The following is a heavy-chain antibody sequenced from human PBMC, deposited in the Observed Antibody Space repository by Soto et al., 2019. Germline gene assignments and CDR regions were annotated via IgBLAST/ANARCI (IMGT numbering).Heavy chain of an antibody. CDR2: INPSSGRT. D-gene: IGHD2-15*01. CDR3: ARDHNFGFILYAMDV. V-gene: IGHV1-46*01. Sequence: QVQLVQSGAEVKKPGASVRVSCKASGYTFTSYSMHWVRQAPGQGLEWMGIINPSSGRTSYAQNFQGRVKMTSDTSTSIVYMEMSSLKSEDTAVYYCARDHNFGFILYAMDVWGQGTTVTVSS. CDR1: GYTFTSYS. J-gene: IGHJ6*02.